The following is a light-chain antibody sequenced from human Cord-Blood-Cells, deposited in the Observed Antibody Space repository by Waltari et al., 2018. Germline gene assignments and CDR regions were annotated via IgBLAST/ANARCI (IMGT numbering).Light chain of an antibody. CDR1: SSDVGGYTY. Sequence: QSALTQPASVSGSPGQSITISCTGTSSDVGGYTYVSWYQQHPGKAPKLMLYEVSNRPSGVSIRFSGSTSGNTASLTISGRQSEDEADYYCSSYTRSSTYGFGTGTTVTVL. CDR2: EVS. CDR3: SSYTRSSTYG. V-gene: IGLV2-14*01. J-gene: IGLJ1*01.